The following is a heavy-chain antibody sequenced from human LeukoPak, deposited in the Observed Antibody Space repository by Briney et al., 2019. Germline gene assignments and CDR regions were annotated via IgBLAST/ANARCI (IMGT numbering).Heavy chain of an antibody. CDR1: GFTFSSYS. D-gene: IGHD3-3*01. CDR2: ISRSSSYI. J-gene: IGHJ5*02. CDR3: ANDFWSGYSPNWFDP. Sequence: GSLRLSCAASGFTFSSYSMNWVRQAPGKGLEWVSSISRSSSYIYYADSVKGRFTISRDNAKNSLCLQMNSLRAEDTAVYYCANDFWSGYSPNWFDPWGRGTLVIVSS. V-gene: IGHV3-21*01.